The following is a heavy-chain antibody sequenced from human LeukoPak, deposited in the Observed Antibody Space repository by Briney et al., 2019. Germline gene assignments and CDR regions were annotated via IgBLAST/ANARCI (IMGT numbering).Heavy chain of an antibody. V-gene: IGHV1-2*02. CDR1: EFTFTDYH. CDR2: INSGSGDT. J-gene: IGHJ4*02. Sequence: ASVNVSCNASEFTFTDYHMHWVPQAPGQGLEWMGWINSGSGDTNYAQKFQGRVTVTRDTSIRTTYMELSNLRSDDTAVYYCVREARATADFWGQGTLVTVSS. D-gene: IGHD1-26*01. CDR3: VREARATADF.